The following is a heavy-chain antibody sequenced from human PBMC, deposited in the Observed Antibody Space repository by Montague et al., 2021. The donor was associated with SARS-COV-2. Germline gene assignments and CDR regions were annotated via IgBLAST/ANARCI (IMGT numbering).Heavy chain of an antibody. D-gene: IGHD2-8*01. Sequence: SETLSLTCTVSGGSISSPDYYWGWIRQSPGKGLEWIGSISYTGRTYYNPSLRSRVSFSMDTSKNHFSLSLISVTVADTAVYFCARQLPSYCATNKCYPYYLDGWGQGALVTVSS. CDR2: ISYTGRT. CDR3: ARQLPSYCATNKCYPYYLDG. CDR1: GGSISSPDYY. V-gene: IGHV4-39*01. J-gene: IGHJ4*02.